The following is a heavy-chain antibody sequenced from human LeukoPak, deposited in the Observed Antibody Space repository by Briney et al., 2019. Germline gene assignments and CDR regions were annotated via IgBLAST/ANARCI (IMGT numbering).Heavy chain of an antibody. CDR1: GFTFSSYA. V-gene: IGHV3-23*01. J-gene: IGHJ4*02. D-gene: IGHD5-12*01. CDR3: AKDWQGLDWYFDY. CDR2: ISGSGDST. Sequence: GGSLRLSCAASGFTFSSYAMNWVRQAPGKGLEWVSTISGSGDSTYYADSVKGRFTISRDNSKNTLYLQMNGLRAEDTAVYYCAKDWQGLDWYFDYWGQGTLVTVSS.